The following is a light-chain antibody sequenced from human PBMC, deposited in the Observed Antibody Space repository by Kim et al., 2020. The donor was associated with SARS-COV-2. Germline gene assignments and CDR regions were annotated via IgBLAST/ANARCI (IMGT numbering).Light chain of an antibody. Sequence: VALGQTVRITCQGDSLRSYYATRYQQKPGQAPILVIYGKNNRPSGSPDRFSGSSSGNTASLTITGTQAGDEADYYCNSRDSNDNVVFGGGTQLTVL. CDR2: GKN. J-gene: IGLJ2*01. V-gene: IGLV3-19*01. CDR1: SLRSYY. CDR3: NSRDSNDNVV.